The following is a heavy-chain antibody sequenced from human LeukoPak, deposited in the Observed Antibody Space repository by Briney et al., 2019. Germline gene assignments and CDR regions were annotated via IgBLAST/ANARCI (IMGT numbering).Heavy chain of an antibody. Sequence: SETLSLTCAVSGVSISSGGYSWSWIRQPPGKGLEWIGYIYHSGSTYYNPSLKSRVTISVDRSKNQFSLKLSSVTAADTAVYYCARTSIAARRANAFDIWSQGTMVTVSS. CDR1: GVSISSGGYS. V-gene: IGHV4-30-2*01. CDR3: ARTSIAARRANAFDI. D-gene: IGHD6-6*01. CDR2: IYHSGST. J-gene: IGHJ3*02.